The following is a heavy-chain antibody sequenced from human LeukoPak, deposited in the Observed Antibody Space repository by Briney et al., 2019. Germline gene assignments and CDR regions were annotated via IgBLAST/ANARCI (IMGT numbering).Heavy chain of an antibody. CDR2: ISSNGGST. Sequence: GGSLRLSCAASGFTFGSYAMHWVRQAPGKGLEYVSAISSNGGSTYYANSVKGRFTISRDNSKNTLYLQMGSLRAEDMAVYYCARGAVAGTAFWGQGTLVTVSS. D-gene: IGHD6-19*01. J-gene: IGHJ4*02. CDR1: GFTFGSYA. V-gene: IGHV3-64*01. CDR3: ARGAVAGTAF.